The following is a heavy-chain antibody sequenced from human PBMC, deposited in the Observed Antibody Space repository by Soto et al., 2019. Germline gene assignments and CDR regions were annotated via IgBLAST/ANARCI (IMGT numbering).Heavy chain of an antibody. D-gene: IGHD3-9*01. CDR1: GGSISSYY. V-gene: IGHV4-59*01. J-gene: IGHJ5*02. CDR2: IYYSGST. CDR3: ARYARYFDWLLCRGGWSASCDNWFDP. Sequence: PSETLSLTCTVSGGSISSYYWSWIRQPPGKGLEWIGYIYYSGSTNYNPSLKSRVTISVDTSKNQFSLKLSSVTAADTAVYYCARYARYFDWLLCRGGWSASCDNWFDPWGQGTLVTVSS.